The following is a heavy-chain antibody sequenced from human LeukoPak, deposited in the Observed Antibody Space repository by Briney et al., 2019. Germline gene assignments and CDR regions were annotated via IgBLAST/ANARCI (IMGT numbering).Heavy chain of an antibody. CDR2: FYYAGSL. D-gene: IGHD3-22*01. CDR1: GGSINNNNYY. Sequence: SETLSLTCTVSGGSINNNNYYWGWIRQPPGKGLEWIGSFYYAGSLYYNPSLKSRVTISLDTSKNQFSLKLSSVTAADTAVYYCAREYHYYDTRGYYYFDYWGQGTLVTVSS. J-gene: IGHJ4*02. CDR3: AREYHYYDTRGYYYFDY. V-gene: IGHV4-39*07.